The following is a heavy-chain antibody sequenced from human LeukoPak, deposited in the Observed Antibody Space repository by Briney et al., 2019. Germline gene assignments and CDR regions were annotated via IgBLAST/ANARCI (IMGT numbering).Heavy chain of an antibody. D-gene: IGHD3-22*01. CDR3: ARTGVVKYYYDSSGYYYEV. CDR2: FYTSGST. J-gene: IGHJ4*02. CDR1: GASISSGSYD. Sequence: TSQTLSLKRTGSGASISSGSYDCYWIRQSARKVLEWICRFYTSGSTNYNPSLKSRVTISVDTSKNQFSLKLSSVTAADTAVYYCARTGVVKYYYDSSGYYYEVWGQVTLVTVSS. V-gene: IGHV4-61*02.